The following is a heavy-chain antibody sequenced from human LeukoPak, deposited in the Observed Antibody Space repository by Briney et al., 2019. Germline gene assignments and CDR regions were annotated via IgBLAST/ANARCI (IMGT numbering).Heavy chain of an antibody. D-gene: IGHD4-17*01. Sequence: KPSEILSLTCTVSGGSISSYHWSWIRQPPGKGLEWIGYIYYTGSTNYNPSLKSRVTISVDTSKNQFSLKLSSVTAADTAVYYCARGTVTTMYFDFWGQGTLVTVSS. J-gene: IGHJ4*02. CDR1: GGSISSYH. V-gene: IGHV4-59*01. CDR3: ARGTVTTMYFDF. CDR2: IYYTGST.